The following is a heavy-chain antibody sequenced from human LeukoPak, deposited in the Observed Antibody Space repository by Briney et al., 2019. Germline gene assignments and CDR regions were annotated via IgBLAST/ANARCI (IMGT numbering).Heavy chain of an antibody. CDR1: GGSISGSNW. Sequence: SETLSLTCAVSGGSISGSNWWSGVRQPPGKGLEGIGEIYHSESTNYNPSLKSRLNISGDKSKNQFSLKLPSDTAGDTGLYYFARDQGGSSTSWFDYWGQGPLVTVSS. V-gene: IGHV4-4*02. CDR2: IYHSEST. CDR3: ARDQGGSSTSWFDY. J-gene: IGHJ4*02. D-gene: IGHD2-2*01.